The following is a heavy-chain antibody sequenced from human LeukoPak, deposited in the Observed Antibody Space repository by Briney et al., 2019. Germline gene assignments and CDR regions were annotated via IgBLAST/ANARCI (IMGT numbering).Heavy chain of an antibody. CDR1: GFTFSGFA. D-gene: IGHD5-12*01. V-gene: IGHV3-23*01. Sequence: PGGSLRLSCAASGFTFSGFAMNWVRQAPGKGLEWVSIISGSGDTTHYTDSVKGRFTVSRDNSKNTLYLQMNSLRAEDTAVYYCARDSWLRNWGQGTLVTVSS. J-gene: IGHJ4*02. CDR3: ARDSWLRN. CDR2: ISGSGDTT.